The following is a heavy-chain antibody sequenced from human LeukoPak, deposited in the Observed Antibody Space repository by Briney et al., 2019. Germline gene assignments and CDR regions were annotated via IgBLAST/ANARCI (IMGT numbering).Heavy chain of an antibody. J-gene: IGHJ4*02. V-gene: IGHV3-23*01. CDR3: AKDNGEGEYFDY. Sequence: GSLRLSCAASGFTFSSYAMSWVRQAPGKGLEWVSAISGSGGSTYYADSVKGRFTISRDNSKNTLYLQMNSLRAEDTAVYYCAKDNGEGEYFDYWGQGTLVTVSS. CDR1: GFTFSSYA. CDR2: ISGSGGST.